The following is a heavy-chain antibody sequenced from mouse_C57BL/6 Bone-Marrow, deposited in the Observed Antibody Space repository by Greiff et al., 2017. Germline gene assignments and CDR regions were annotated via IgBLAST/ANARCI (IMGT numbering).Heavy chain of an antibody. CDR1: GYTFTSYW. V-gene: IGHV1-69*01. CDR3: ARSHYGSSYWFAY. D-gene: IGHD1-1*01. J-gene: IGHJ3*01. Sequence: QVQLQQPGAELVMPGASVKLSCKASGYTFTSYWMHWVKQRPGQGLEWIGEIDPSDSYTNYNQKFKGKSTLTVDKSSSTAYMQLSSLTSEDSAVYYWARSHYGSSYWFAYWGQGKRVTVSA. CDR2: IDPSDSYT.